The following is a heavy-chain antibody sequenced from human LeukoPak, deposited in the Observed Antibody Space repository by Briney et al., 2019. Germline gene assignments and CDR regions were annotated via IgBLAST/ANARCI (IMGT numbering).Heavy chain of an antibody. J-gene: IGHJ4*01. D-gene: IGHD6-13*01. Sequence: GRSLRLSCAASGFSFNSYGMHWVRQAPGKGLEWVALIWFDGGDIYYADSVKGRFTISRDNSKNTVYLQMNTLRAEDTAVYYCSRGSAVAAIAGYYFDYWGHGTLVTVSS. CDR3: SRGSAVAAIAGYYFDY. CDR2: IWFDGGDI. CDR1: GFSFNSYG. V-gene: IGHV3-33*01.